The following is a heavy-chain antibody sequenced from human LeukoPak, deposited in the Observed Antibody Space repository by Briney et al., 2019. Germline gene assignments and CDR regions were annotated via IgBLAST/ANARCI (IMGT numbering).Heavy chain of an antibody. Sequence: GESLKISCKGSGYSFTSYWIGWVRQLPGKGLEWMGIIYPGDSDTRYSPSFQGQVTISADKSISTAYLQWSSLKASDTAMYYCARRDYGGNSVPDAFDIWGQGTMVTVSS. D-gene: IGHD4-23*01. V-gene: IGHV5-51*01. CDR1: GYSFTSYW. J-gene: IGHJ3*02. CDR3: ARRDYGGNSVPDAFDI. CDR2: IYPGDSDT.